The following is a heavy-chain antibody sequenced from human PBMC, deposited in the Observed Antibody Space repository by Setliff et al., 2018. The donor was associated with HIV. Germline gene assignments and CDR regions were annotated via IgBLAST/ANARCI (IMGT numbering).Heavy chain of an antibody. CDR3: ARRAGNWGLNWFDP. V-gene: IGHV4-38-2*01. CDR1: GSSITTTYF. D-gene: IGHD3-10*01. Sequence: SETLSLTCDFSGSSITTTYFWAWIRLPPGKGLEWVGSHYHDGTSFYNPSLKSRVTVSLDTSKNQFSLKLQSVTAADTAVYYCARRAGNWGLNWFDPWGQGTQVIVSS. J-gene: IGHJ5*02. CDR2: HYHDGTS.